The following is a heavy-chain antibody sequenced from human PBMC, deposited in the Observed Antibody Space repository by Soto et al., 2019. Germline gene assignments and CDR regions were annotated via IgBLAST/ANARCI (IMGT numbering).Heavy chain of an antibody. V-gene: IGHV4-39*01. CDR2: IYYSGST. CDR1: GDSISSNNW. Sequence: PSETLSLTCAVSGDSISSNNWWTWIRQPPVKGLEWIGSIYYSGSTYYNPSLKSRVTISVDTSKNQFSLKLSSVTAADTAVYYCAKTDPGGRCSGICYPDYWGQGTLVTVSS. D-gene: IGHD2-15*01. CDR3: AKTDPGGRCSGICYPDY. J-gene: IGHJ4*02.